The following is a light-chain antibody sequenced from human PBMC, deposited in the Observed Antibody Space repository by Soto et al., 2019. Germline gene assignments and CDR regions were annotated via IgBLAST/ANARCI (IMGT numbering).Light chain of an antibody. CDR3: AAWDDNLNGPL. CDR1: NSNIGRYS. V-gene: IGLV1-44*01. Sequence: QLVLTQPPSLSRTPGQRVTISCSGSNSNIGRYSVNWYQHFPGTAPKILIYSDDERPSGVPDRFSGSKSGTSASLAISGLQSEDEAEYYCAAWDDNLNGPLFGGGTKLTVL. CDR2: SDD. J-gene: IGLJ3*02.